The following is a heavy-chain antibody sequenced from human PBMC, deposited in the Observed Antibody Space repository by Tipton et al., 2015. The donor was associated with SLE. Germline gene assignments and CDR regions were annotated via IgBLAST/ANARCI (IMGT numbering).Heavy chain of an antibody. Sequence: SLRLSCTASGFTFGDYAMSWFRQAPGKGLEWVGFIRSKAYGGTRDYAASVKGRFTSPRDDPKSTAYLQMNSLTTEDTAVYYCTGALGGADRFDYWAQGALVTVSS. D-gene: IGHD1-26*01. CDR1: GFTFGDYA. CDR2: IRSKAYGGTR. J-gene: IGHJ4*02. V-gene: IGHV3-49*03. CDR3: TGALGGADRFDY.